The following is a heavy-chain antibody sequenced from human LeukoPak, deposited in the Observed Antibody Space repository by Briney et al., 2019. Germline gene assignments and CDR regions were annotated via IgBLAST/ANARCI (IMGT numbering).Heavy chain of an antibody. Sequence: GSLRLSCAASGFTFSSYSMNWVRQAPGKGLEWIGEIHHSASPNYNTSLKSRVTLSLDKSQNQFSLKVTSVTAADTAVYYCARHIGILGKWGFDYWGQGTLVTVSS. CDR2: IHHSASP. CDR3: ARHIGILGKWGFDY. D-gene: IGHD2/OR15-2a*01. CDR1: GFTFSSYSM. V-gene: IGHV4-4*02. J-gene: IGHJ4*02.